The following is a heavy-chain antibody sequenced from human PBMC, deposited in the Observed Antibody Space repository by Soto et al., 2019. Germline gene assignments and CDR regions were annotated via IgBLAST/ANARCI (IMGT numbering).Heavy chain of an antibody. CDR2: IFASSTPI. D-gene: IGHD3-9*01. J-gene: IGHJ4*02. Sequence: PGGSLRLSCVASGFTFSSYSMVWVRQAPGKGLEWVSYIFASSTPIYYADSVKGRFTVSRDNAKNSLFLLMNSLRAEDTAVYYCARDKDWDFDYWGPGTLVNVAS. CDR1: GFTFSSYS. CDR3: ARDKDWDFDY. V-gene: IGHV3-48*04.